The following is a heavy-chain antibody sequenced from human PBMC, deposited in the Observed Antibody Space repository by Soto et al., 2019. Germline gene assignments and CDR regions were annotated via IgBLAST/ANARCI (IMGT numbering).Heavy chain of an antibody. CDR3: ARGLIAGAPSAYYHYVMDV. J-gene: IGHJ6*02. CDR2: IIPIFGAV. CDR1: GGTFSTYT. Sequence: QVQLVQSGADVKKPGSSVKVSCKPSGGTFSTYTFTWVRQAPGQGLEWLGGIIPIFGAVNYAPKFQGRVTIPAAESTRTPSIELTSLRSEDTALYYCARGLIAGAPSAYYHYVMDVCGQGTTVTVSS. D-gene: IGHD6-13*01. V-gene: IGHV1-69*12.